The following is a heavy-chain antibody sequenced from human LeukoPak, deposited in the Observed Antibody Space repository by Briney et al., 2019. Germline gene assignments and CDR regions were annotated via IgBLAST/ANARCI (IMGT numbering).Heavy chain of an antibody. V-gene: IGHV1-69*13. D-gene: IGHD1-26*01. CDR1: GGTFSSYA. CDR2: IIPIFGTA. Sequence: SVKVSCKASGGTFSSYAISWVRQAPGQGLERMGGIIPIFGTANYAQKYQGRVTVTADESTSTAYMELSSLTSEDTAVYYCARDNKWELFALDYWGQGTLVTVSS. CDR3: ARDNKWELFALDY. J-gene: IGHJ4*02.